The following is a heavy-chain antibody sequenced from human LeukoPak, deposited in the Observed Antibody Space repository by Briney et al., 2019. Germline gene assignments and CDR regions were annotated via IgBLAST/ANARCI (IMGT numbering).Heavy chain of an antibody. V-gene: IGHV4-59*12. CDR3: ARAYWQQLGYFDY. Sequence: TSETLSLTCTVSGGSISSYYWSWIRQPPGKGLEWIGYIYYSGSTNYNPSLKSRVTISVDTSKNQFSLKLTSVTAADTAVYYCARAYWQQLGYFDYWGQGTLVTVSS. J-gene: IGHJ4*02. CDR2: IYYSGST. CDR1: GGSISSYY. D-gene: IGHD6-13*01.